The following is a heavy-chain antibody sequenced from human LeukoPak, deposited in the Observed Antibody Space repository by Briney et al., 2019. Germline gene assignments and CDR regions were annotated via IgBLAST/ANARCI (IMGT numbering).Heavy chain of an antibody. CDR2: IYHSGST. CDR1: GGSISSGGYY. J-gene: IGHJ4*02. Sequence: PSETLSLTCTVSGGSISSGGYYWSWIRQPPGKGLEWIGYIYHSGSTNYNPSLKSRVTISVDKSKNQFSLKLSSVTAADTAVYYCATKSSGWSYFDYWGQGTLVTVSS. V-gene: IGHV4-30-2*01. CDR3: ATKSSGWSYFDY. D-gene: IGHD6-19*01.